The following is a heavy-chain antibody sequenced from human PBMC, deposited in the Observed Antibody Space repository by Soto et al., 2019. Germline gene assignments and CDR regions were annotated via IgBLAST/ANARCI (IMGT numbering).Heavy chain of an antibody. Sequence: QVTLKESGPELVKPTETLTLTCTVSGFSLSNARMGVSWIRQPPGKALEWLAHIFSNDEKSYSTSLKSRLTISTDTSKSQVVLTMTNMDPVDTATYYCARYYYDSSGFHPNYYYGMDVWGQGTTVTVSS. CDR2: IFSNDEK. J-gene: IGHJ6*02. CDR1: GFSLSNARMG. D-gene: IGHD3-22*01. CDR3: ARYYYDSSGFHPNYYYGMDV. V-gene: IGHV2-26*01.